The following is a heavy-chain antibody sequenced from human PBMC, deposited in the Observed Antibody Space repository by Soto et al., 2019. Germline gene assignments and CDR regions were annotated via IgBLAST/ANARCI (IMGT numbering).Heavy chain of an antibody. J-gene: IGHJ6*01. CDR1: GCTFSSYA. Sequence: SVKVSCKASGCTFSSYAISWVRQAPGQGREWMGGIIPIFGTANYAQKFQGRVTITADESTSTAYMELSSLRSEDTAVYYCARDLARKRSASENSYCGMKVMGQVNTVTVSS. CDR2: IIPIFGTA. CDR3: ARDLARKRSASENSYCGMKV. V-gene: IGHV1-69*13. D-gene: IGHD6-6*01.